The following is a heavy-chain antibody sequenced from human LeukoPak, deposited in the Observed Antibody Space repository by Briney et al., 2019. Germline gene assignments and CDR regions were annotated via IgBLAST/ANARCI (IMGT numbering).Heavy chain of an antibody. D-gene: IGHD6-13*01. CDR3: ARGIRAAAGLDY. CDR1: GFTVSSNY. CDR2: IYSGGST. J-gene: IGHJ4*02. Sequence: GGSLRLSCAASGFTVSSNYMSWVRQAPGKGLEWVSVIYSGGSTYYADSVKGRFTISRRNSKNTLYLQMNSLRAEDTAVYYCARGIRAAAGLDYWGQGTLVTVSS. V-gene: IGHV3-53*04.